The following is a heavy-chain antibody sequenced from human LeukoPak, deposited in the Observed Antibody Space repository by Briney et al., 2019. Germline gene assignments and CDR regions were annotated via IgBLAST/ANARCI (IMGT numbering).Heavy chain of an antibody. Sequence: SVKVSCKASGGTFSSYAISWVRQAPGQGLEWMGGIIPIFGTANYAQKFQGRVTITADESASTAYMELSSLRSEDTAVYYCARGSSGWYNWFDPWGQGTLVTVSS. CDR3: ARGSSGWYNWFDP. CDR1: GGTFSSYA. V-gene: IGHV1-69*01. CDR2: IIPIFGTA. J-gene: IGHJ5*02. D-gene: IGHD6-19*01.